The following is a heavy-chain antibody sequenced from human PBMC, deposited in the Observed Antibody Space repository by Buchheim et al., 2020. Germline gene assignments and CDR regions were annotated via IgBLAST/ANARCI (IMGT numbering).Heavy chain of an antibody. CDR1: GFTFNDFG. J-gene: IGHJ6*03. V-gene: IGHV3-30*18. Sequence: QVQLVESGGGVVQPGKSLRLTCAASGFTFNDFGIHWVRQAPGKGLEWVAVISYDGSDKYLADSVKGRFTISRDNSKNTLYPQMNSLRDEDTAIYYCAKNAYSGYVEYYYYYYMDVWGKGTT. CDR2: ISYDGSDK. D-gene: IGHD5-12*01. CDR3: AKNAYSGYVEYYYYYYMDV.